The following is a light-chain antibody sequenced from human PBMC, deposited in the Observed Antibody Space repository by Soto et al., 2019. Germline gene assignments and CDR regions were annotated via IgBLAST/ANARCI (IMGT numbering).Light chain of an antibody. CDR2: DAS. CDR1: QSVSSD. V-gene: IGKV3-11*01. Sequence: EIVMTQAPATLSVSPGERATLSGRASQSVSSDLAWYHQKPGQSPRLLLYDASTRATGIPARFSGSGSGTDFTLPISSLEPEDFAVYYCQQRSNWPPITFGQGTRLEIK. J-gene: IGKJ5*01. CDR3: QQRSNWPPIT.